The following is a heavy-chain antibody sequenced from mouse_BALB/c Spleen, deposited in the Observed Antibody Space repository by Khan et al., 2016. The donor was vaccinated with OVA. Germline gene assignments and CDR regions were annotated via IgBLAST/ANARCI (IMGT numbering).Heavy chain of an antibody. CDR2: IWGDGST. Sequence: VQLQESGPGLAAPSQSLSITCSVSGFSLNDFRVNWVRQPTGEGLEWLGMIWGDGSTAYNSALKSRLSISKDKSKSQVFLKMNSLQTDDTARYYCARELQLGGFDYWGQGTLVTVSA. CDR1: GFSLNDFR. J-gene: IGHJ3*01. D-gene: IGHD3-3*01. V-gene: IGHV2-6-7*01. CDR3: ARELQLGGFDY.